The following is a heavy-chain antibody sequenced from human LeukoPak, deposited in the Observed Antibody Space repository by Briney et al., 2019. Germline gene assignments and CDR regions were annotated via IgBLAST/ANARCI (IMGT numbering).Heavy chain of an antibody. D-gene: IGHD3-3*01. CDR1: GGSFSGYY. CDR3: ARGGLAYYDFWSGRSPPSYYYYYGMDV. Sequence: SETLSLTCAVYGGSFSGYYWSWIRQPPGKGLEWIGEINHSGSTNYNPSLKSRVTISVDTSKNQFSLKLSSVTAADTAVYYCARGGLAYYDFWSGRSPPSYYYYYGMDVWGQGTTVTVSS. CDR2: INHSGST. V-gene: IGHV4-34*01. J-gene: IGHJ6*02.